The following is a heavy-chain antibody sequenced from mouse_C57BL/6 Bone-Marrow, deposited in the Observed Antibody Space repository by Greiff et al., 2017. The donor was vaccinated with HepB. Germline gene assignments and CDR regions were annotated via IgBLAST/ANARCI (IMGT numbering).Heavy chain of an antibody. CDR1: GYTFTNYW. CDR2: IYPGGGYT. CDR3: ARRGLLRYECFDV. Sequence: QVQLQQSGAELVRPGTSVKMSCKASGYTFTNYWIGWAKQRPGHGLEWIGDIYPGGGYTNYNEKFKGKATLTADKSSSTAYMQFSSLTSEDSAIYYCARRGLLRYECFDVWGTGTTVTVSS. D-gene: IGHD1-1*01. V-gene: IGHV1-63*01. J-gene: IGHJ1*03.